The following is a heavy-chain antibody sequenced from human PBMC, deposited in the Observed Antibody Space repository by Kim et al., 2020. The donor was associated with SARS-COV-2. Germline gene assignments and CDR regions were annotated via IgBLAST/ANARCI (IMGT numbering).Heavy chain of an antibody. J-gene: IGHJ5*02. CDR3: TSNVGRYYYGSGSYS. D-gene: IGHD3-10*01. V-gene: IGHV3-15*01. CDR2: IKSKTDGGTT. Sequence: GGSLRLSCAASGFTFSNAWMSWVRQAPGKGLEWVGRIKSKTDGGTTDYAAPVKGRFTISRDDSKNTLYLQMNSLKTEDTAVYYCTSNVGRYYYGSGSYSWGQGTLVTVSS. CDR1: GFTFSNAW.